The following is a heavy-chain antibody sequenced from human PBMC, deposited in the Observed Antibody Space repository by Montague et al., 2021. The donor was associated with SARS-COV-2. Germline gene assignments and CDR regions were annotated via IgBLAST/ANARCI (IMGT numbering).Heavy chain of an antibody. CDR1: GGSISSSSYY. CDR3: ANMGVGRITIFGVVSRGGLDY. J-gene: IGHJ4*02. D-gene: IGHD3-3*01. Sequence: SETLSLTCTVSGGSISSSSYYWGWIRQPPGKGLEWIGNIYYSGNTYYNPSLKSRVTISVDTSKNQFSLKLNSVTAADTAVYYCANMGVGRITIFGVVSRGGLDYWGQGTLVTVSS. V-gene: IGHV4-39*01. CDR2: IYYSGNT.